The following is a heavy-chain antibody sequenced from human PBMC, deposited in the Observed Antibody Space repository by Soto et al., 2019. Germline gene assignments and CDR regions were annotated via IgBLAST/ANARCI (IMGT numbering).Heavy chain of an antibody. D-gene: IGHD5-12*01. CDR2: ISSSSSYI. CDR1: GFTFSSYS. J-gene: IGHJ4*02. Sequence: EVQLVESGGGLVKPGGSLRLSCAASGFTFSSYSMNWVRQAPGKGLEWVSSISSSSSYIYYADSVKGRFTISRDNAKNALYVQMNSLRAEDTAVYYCARDDLDIVATDPLGYWGQGPLVVVFS. CDR3: ARDDLDIVATDPLGY. V-gene: IGHV3-21*01.